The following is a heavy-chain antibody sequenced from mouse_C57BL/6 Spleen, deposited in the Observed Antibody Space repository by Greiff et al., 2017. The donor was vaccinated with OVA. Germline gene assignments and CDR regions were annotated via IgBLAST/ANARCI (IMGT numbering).Heavy chain of an antibody. CDR3: AGTYDGYYVY. CDR2: ISDGGSYT. CDR1: GFTFSSYA. V-gene: IGHV5-4*03. Sequence: EVKVEESGGGLVKPGGSLKLSCAASGFTFSSYAMSWVRQTPEKRLEWVATISDGGSYTYYPDNVKGRFTISRDNAKNNLYLQMSHLKSEDTAMYYCAGTYDGYYVYWGQGTTLTVSS. D-gene: IGHD2-3*01. J-gene: IGHJ2*01.